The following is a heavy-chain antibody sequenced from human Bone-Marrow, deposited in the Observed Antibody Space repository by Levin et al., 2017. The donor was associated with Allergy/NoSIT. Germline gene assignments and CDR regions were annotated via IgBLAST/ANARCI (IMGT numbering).Heavy chain of an antibody. CDR2: IYYSGST. V-gene: IGHV4-59*01. CDR1: GGSIRNFY. D-gene: IGHD3-22*01. Sequence: SETLSLTCTVSGGSIRNFYWSWIRQPPGKRLEWIGYIYYSGSTNYNPSLQSRVTISVDTSKNQFSLKLTSVTAADTAVYYCARITHYDDGSSDYDPSYYFDFGGERTLVAVSS. J-gene: IGHJ4*02. CDR3: ARITHYDDGSSDYDPSYYFDF.